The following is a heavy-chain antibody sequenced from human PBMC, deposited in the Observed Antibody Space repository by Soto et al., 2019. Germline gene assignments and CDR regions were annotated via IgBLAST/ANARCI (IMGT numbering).Heavy chain of an antibody. Sequence: SDTLSLTCAVSCCSISSYYWSCIQQPPGKGLEWIGYIYYSGSTNYNPSLKSRVTISVDTSKNQFSLKLSSVTAADTAVYYCARRYGPGVDYWGQGTLVTVS. D-gene: IGHD4-17*01. V-gene: IGHV4-59*08. J-gene: IGHJ4*02. CDR1: CCSISSYY. CDR3: ARRYGPGVDY. CDR2: IYYSGST.